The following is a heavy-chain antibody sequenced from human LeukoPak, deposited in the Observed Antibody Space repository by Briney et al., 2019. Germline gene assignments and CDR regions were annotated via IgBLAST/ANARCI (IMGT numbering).Heavy chain of an antibody. V-gene: IGHV4-39*07. CDR3: AIHPPVLPHRMNNWFDP. CDR2: IYYSGST. Sequence: SETLSLTCTVSGGSISSSSYYWGWIRQPPGKGLEWLGSIYYSGSTYYNPSLKSRVTISVDTSKNQFSLKLSSVTAADTAVYYCAIHPPVLPHRMNNWFDPWGQGTLVTVSS. J-gene: IGHJ5*02. D-gene: IGHD3-10*01. CDR1: GGSISSSSYY.